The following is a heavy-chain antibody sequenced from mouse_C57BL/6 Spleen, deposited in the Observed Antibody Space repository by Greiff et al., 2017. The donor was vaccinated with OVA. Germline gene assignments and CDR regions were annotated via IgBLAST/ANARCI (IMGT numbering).Heavy chain of an antibody. CDR3: ARNDGSSFFMDY. CDR2: IWSGGST. CDR1: GFSLTSYG. J-gene: IGHJ4*01. D-gene: IGHD1-1*01. Sequence: VKLVESGPGLVQPSQSLSITCTVSGFSLTSYGVHWVRQSPGKGLEWLGVIWSGGSTDYNEAFISRMSISKDNSKSQVFFKMNSLQADDTAIYYCARNDGSSFFMDYWGQGTSVTVSS. V-gene: IGHV2-2*01.